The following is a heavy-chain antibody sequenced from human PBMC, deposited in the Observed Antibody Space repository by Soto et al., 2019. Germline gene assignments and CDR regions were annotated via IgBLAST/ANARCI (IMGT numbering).Heavy chain of an antibody. CDR3: ARTPYFAAQLDY. V-gene: IGHV2-5*02. D-gene: IGHD2-15*01. J-gene: IGHJ4*02. Sequence: QITLKESGPTLVKPTQTLTLTCTFSGFSLSAGAMGVGWIRQPPGKALEWLAVIYWDDDKRYSPSLKSRLTITKDTSKDQVVLIMTNMDPVDSATYYCARTPYFAAQLDYWGQGTLVTVSS. CDR1: GFSLSAGAMG. CDR2: IYWDDDK.